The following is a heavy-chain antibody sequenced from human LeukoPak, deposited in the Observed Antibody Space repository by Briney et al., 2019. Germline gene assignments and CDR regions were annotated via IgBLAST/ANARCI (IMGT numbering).Heavy chain of an antibody. D-gene: IGHD3-22*01. CDR3: ARAPSEIGGYYPEYFRH. CDR2: IKSDGST. V-gene: IGHV3-74*01. Sequence: GGSLRLSCAASGFTFSAYWMHWVRQAPGKGLVWVSRIKSDGSTNYADSVKGRFTISRDNAKNTVSLQMNSLRAEDTGVYFCARAPSEIGGYYPEYFRHWGQGTLVTVSS. J-gene: IGHJ1*01. CDR1: GFTFSAYW.